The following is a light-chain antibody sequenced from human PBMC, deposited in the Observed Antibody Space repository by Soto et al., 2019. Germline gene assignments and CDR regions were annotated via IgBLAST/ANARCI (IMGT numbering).Light chain of an antibody. CDR1: QGISSW. J-gene: IGKJ1*01. V-gene: IGKV1-12*01. CDR2: AAS. Sequence: DIQMTQSPSSVSASVGARVTITCRASQGISSWLAWYQQKPGKAPNLLIYAASSLQSGVPSRFSSSGSETDFTLTVSRLQPEDFATCCFQQANSFPRTFGQGTKVEIK. CDR3: QQANSFPRT.